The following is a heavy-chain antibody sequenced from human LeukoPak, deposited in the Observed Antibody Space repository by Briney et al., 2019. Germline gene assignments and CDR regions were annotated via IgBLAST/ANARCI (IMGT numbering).Heavy chain of an antibody. V-gene: IGHV3-53*01. CDR3: ARAKSLDAFDI. J-gene: IGHJ3*02. Sequence: GGSLRLSCAASGFFVSGNYMSWVRQAPGKGLELVSFIYSGGYTHYADSVKGRFTISRDNSKNTLYLQMNSLRAEDTAVYYCARAKSLDAFDIWGQGTMVTVSS. CDR2: IYSGGYT. CDR1: GFFVSGNY. D-gene: IGHD3-16*01.